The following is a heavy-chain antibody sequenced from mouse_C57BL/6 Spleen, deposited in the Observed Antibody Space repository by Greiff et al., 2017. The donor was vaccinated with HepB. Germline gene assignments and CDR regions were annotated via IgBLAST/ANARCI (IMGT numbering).Heavy chain of an antibody. CDR1: GYSFTSYY. D-gene: IGHD1-1*01. CDR3: ARGISVITTVVATEYFDV. V-gene: IGHV1-66*01. J-gene: IGHJ1*03. Sequence: QVQLQQSGPELVKPGASVKISCKASGYSFTSYYIHWVKQRPGQGLEWIGWIYPGSGNTKYNEKFKGKATLTADTSSSTAYMQLSSLTSEDSAVYYCARGISVITTVVATEYFDVWGTGTTVTVSS. CDR2: IYPGSGNT.